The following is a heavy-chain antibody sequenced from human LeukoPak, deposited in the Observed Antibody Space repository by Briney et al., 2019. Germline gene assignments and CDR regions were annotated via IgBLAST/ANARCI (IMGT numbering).Heavy chain of an antibody. CDR1: GASISGSGYY. J-gene: IGHJ4*02. Sequence: SETLSLTCAVSGASISGSGYYLGWIRQPPGKGLEWIGNIYYTGSTYYNASLQSRVTISIDTSKNQFSLRLTSVTAADTAMYYCARQTGSGLFTLPGGQGTLVTVSS. D-gene: IGHD3/OR15-3a*01. V-gene: IGHV4-39*01. CDR2: IYYTGST. CDR3: ARQTGSGLFTLP.